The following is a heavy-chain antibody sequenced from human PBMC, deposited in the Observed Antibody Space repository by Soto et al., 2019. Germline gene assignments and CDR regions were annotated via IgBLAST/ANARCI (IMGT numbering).Heavy chain of an antibody. CDR1: GYTFTSYG. V-gene: IGHV1-18*01. CDR3: ARDGWSGCSGGSCYSPEDNWFDP. Sequence: QVQLVQSGAEVKKPGASVKVSCKASGYTFTSYGISWVRQAPGQGLEWMGWISAYNGNTNYAQKLQGRVTMTTDTSTSTAYMELRSMRSDDTAVYYCARDGWSGCSGGSCYSPEDNWFDPWGQGTLVTVSS. CDR2: ISAYNGNT. D-gene: IGHD2-15*01. J-gene: IGHJ5*02.